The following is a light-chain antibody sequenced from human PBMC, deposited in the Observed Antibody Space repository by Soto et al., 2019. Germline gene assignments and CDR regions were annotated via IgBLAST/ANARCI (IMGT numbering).Light chain of an antibody. CDR3: FPYAGTHRG. CDR1: SSDVGGYNY. CDR2: DVN. Sequence: QSVLTRPPSASGSPGQSVTISCTGTSSDVGGYNYVSWYQHHPGKAPKLMIYDVNKRPSGVPDRFSGSKSGNTASLTVFGLQAEDEGDYYCFPYAGTHRGIGTGTKVTVL. V-gene: IGLV2-8*01. J-gene: IGLJ1*01.